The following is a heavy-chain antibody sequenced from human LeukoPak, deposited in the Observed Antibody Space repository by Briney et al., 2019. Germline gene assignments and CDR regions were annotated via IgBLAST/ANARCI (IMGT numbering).Heavy chain of an antibody. CDR2: ISWNSGSI. Sequence: GGSLRLSCAASGFTFDDYAMHWVRQAPGKGLEWVSGISWNSGSIGYADSVKGRFTISRDNAKNSLYLQMNSLRAEDTALYYCAKDSSGYLVALDCWGQGTLVTVSS. V-gene: IGHV3-9*01. CDR3: AKDSSGYLVALDC. J-gene: IGHJ4*02. CDR1: GFTFDDYA. D-gene: IGHD3-22*01.